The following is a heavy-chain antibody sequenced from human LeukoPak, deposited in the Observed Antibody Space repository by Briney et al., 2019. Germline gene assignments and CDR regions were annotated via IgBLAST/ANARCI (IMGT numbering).Heavy chain of an antibody. CDR3: ARTSIAARRADFDY. J-gene: IGHJ4*02. CDR2: INSNSGGT. D-gene: IGHD6-6*01. V-gene: IGHV1-2*02. Sequence: ASVRVSCKTSGYTFTDNNIYWMRHAPGQGLEWMGWINSNSGGTSYTQKFQGRVTLTRDTPTRTAFMELNRLTSDDTAVYYCARTSIAARRADFDYWGQGTGVTVSS. CDR1: GYTFTDNN.